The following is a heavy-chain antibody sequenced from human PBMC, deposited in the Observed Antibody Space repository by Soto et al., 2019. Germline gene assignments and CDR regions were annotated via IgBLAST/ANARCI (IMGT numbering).Heavy chain of an antibody. CDR1: GGSISSSSYY. CDR2: VYYGGST. V-gene: IGHV4-39*01. D-gene: IGHD3-22*01. CDR3: AGGDYYHSSGYYFYYYTMDV. J-gene: IGHJ6*02. Sequence: SETLCLTCPVSGGSISSSSYYWGWIRQPPGKGLEWIGNVYYGGSTYYSPPLKSRVTISVETSKSQFSLKLSSVTAADTAVYYCAGGDYYHSSGYYFYYYTMDVWGQGTTVTVSS.